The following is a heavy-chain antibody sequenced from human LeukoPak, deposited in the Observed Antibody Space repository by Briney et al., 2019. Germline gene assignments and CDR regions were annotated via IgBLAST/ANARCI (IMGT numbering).Heavy chain of an antibody. J-gene: IGHJ4*02. D-gene: IGHD3-16*01. CDR3: ARHPPRSPFGY. CDR1: GGSITSYY. Sequence: KPSETLSLTCTVSGGSITSYYWSWVRQSPERGLEWIGYIYYSGTTNYNPSLKSRVTLSVDTSKNQFSLTLHSVTAADTAVYYCARHPPRSPFGYWGQGTLVTVSS. V-gene: IGHV4-59*08. CDR2: IYYSGTT.